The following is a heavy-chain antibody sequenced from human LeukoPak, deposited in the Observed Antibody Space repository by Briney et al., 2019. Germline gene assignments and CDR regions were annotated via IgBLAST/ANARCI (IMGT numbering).Heavy chain of an antibody. CDR2: ISSRSSYI. CDR3: ARQRSRLRYFDWFRRADAFDI. Sequence: GGSLRLSCAAPGFTFSSYNMNWVRQAPGKGLEWVSSISSRSSYINYADSVKGRFTISRDNAKNSLYLQMNSLRAEDTAVYYCARQRSRLRYFDWFRRADAFDIWGQGTMVTVSS. CDR1: GFTFSSYN. V-gene: IGHV3-21*01. D-gene: IGHD3-9*01. J-gene: IGHJ3*02.